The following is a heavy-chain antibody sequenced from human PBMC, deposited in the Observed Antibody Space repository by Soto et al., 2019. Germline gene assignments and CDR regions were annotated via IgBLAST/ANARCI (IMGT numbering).Heavy chain of an antibody. CDR2: ISSSSSYI. D-gene: IGHD2-21*02. Sequence: EVQLVESGGGLVKPGGSLRLSCAASGFTFSSYSMNWVRQAPGKGLEWVSSISSSSSYIYYADSVKGRFTISRDNAKNSLYLQMNSLRAEDTAVYYCARAELAYCGGDCYLLDAFDIWGQGTMVTVSS. CDR1: GFTFSSYS. CDR3: ARAELAYCGGDCYLLDAFDI. J-gene: IGHJ3*02. V-gene: IGHV3-21*01.